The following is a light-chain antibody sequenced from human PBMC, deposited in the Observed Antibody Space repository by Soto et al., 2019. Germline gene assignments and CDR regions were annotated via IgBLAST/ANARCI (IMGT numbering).Light chain of an antibody. CDR2: EVS. V-gene: IGLV2-23*02. Sequence: QSALTLPASVSGSPGQSITISCTGTSSDVGNYNLVSWYQQHPGKAPKLMIYEVSKWPSGVSNRFSGSKSGNTASLTISGLQAEDEADYYCCSYAGSSTPLIFGTGTKVTVL. CDR3: CSYAGSSTPLI. CDR1: SSDVGNYNL. J-gene: IGLJ1*01.